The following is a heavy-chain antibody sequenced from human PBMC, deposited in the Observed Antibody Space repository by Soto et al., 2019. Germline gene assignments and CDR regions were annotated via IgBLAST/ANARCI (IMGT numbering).Heavy chain of an antibody. J-gene: IGHJ6*02. CDR3: ARGVQRERRGVDYYGMDV. CDR1: GYTFTSYA. D-gene: IGHD1-1*01. V-gene: IGHV1-3*01. CDR2: INAGNGNT. Sequence: QVQLVQSGAEVKKPGASVKVSCKASGYTFTSYAMHWVRQAPGQRLEWMGWINAGNGNTKYSQKFQGRGTITRDTPVSPAYIDPSSLRPKDTAVYSCARGVQRERRGVDYYGMDVWGQGTTVTVSS.